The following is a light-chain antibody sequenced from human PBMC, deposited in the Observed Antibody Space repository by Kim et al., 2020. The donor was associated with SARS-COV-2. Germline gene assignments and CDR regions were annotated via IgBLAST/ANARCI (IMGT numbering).Light chain of an antibody. CDR1: QDISIY. V-gene: IGKV1-33*01. CDR2: DAS. Sequence: ASVGDRVTITCQASQDISIYLNWYQQKPGRAPDLLIYDASSLETGVPSRFSGSGSGTDFTFTISSLQPEDIATYYCQQSHNLPLTFGGGTKVEIK. J-gene: IGKJ4*01. CDR3: QQSHNLPLT.